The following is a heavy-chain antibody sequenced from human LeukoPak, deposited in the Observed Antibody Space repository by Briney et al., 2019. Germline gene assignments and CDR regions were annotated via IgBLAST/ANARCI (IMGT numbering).Heavy chain of an antibody. CDR3: AKITIFCLDP. CDR1: GFTFSSYA. CDR2: IGGDAVST. D-gene: IGHD3-9*01. J-gene: IGHJ5*02. Sequence: GGSLRLSCAASGFTFSSYAMSWVRQAPGKGLEWVSAIGGDAVSTYYADSVKGRFSISRDNSKNTLYLQMNSLRAEDTAVYYCAKITIFCLDPWGQGTLVTVSS. V-gene: IGHV3-23*01.